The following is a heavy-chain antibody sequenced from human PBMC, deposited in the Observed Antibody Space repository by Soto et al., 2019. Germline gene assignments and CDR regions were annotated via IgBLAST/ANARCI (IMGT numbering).Heavy chain of an antibody. J-gene: IGHJ6*02. CDR3: ARAEGLDYYDSSGYGTRYYYYGMDV. CDR2: IIPIFGTA. D-gene: IGHD3-22*01. Sequence: ASVKVSCKASGGTFSSYAISWVRQAPGQGLEWMGGIIPIFGTANYAQKFQGRVTITADESTSTAYMELSSLRSEDTAVYYCARAEGLDYYDSSGYGTRYYYYGMDVWGQGTTVTVSS. V-gene: IGHV1-69*13. CDR1: GGTFSSYA.